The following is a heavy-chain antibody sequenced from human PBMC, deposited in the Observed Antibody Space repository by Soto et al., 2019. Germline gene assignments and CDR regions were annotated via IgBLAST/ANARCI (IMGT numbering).Heavy chain of an antibody. CDR2: ISSSSSYI. D-gene: IGHD3-3*01. CDR3: ARGPFAKLYYYYGMDV. Sequence: GGSLRLSCAASGFTFSSYSMNCVRQAPGKGLECVSSISSSSSYIYYADSVKGRLTISRDNAKNSLYLQMNSLRAEDTAVYYWARGPFAKLYYYYGMDVWGQGTTVTVSS. J-gene: IGHJ6*02. V-gene: IGHV3-21*01. CDR1: GFTFSSYS.